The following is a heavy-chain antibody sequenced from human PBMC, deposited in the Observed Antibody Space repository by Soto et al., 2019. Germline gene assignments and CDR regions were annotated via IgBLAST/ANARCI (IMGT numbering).Heavy chain of an antibody. J-gene: IGHJ5*02. CDR2: IYYSGST. Sequence: QVQLQESGPGLVKPSQTLSLTCTVSGGSISSGGYYWSWIRQHPGNGLEWIGYIYYSGSTYYNPSVKSRVTISVDTSKNQFSLKLSSVTAADTAVYYCARGGIVVVSLRFDPWGQGTLVTVSS. D-gene: IGHD3-22*01. CDR1: GGSISSGGYY. V-gene: IGHV4-31*03. CDR3: ARGGIVVVSLRFDP.